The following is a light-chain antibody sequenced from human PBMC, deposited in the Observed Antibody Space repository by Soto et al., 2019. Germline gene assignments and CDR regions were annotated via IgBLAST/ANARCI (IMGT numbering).Light chain of an antibody. CDR2: DVS. CDR1: QSISSW. J-gene: IGKJ5*01. CDR3: QQLFDSPIT. V-gene: IGKV1-5*01. Sequence: IQMTQFPSSESAPVVHRDTITCWASQSISSWLAWYQQKPGKAPKLLMYDVSSLKRGVPSRFSATVSGTEFSLTITSLQPEDFATYYCQQLFDSPITFGQGTRLEIK.